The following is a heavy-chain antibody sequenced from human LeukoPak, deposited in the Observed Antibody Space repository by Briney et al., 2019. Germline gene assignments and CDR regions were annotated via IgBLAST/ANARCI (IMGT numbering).Heavy chain of an antibody. Sequence: GGSLRLSCAASGFTFSSYSMNWVRQAPGKGLEWVSSISSSSSYIYYADSVKGRFTISRDIAKNSLYLQMNSLRAEDTAVCYCAREGGGYSFDFDYWGQGTLVTVSS. CDR2: ISSSSSYI. V-gene: IGHV3-21*01. J-gene: IGHJ4*02. D-gene: IGHD5-18*01. CDR3: AREGGGYSFDFDY. CDR1: GFTFSSYS.